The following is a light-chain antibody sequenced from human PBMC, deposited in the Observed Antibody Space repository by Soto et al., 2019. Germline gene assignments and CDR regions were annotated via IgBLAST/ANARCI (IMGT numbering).Light chain of an antibody. V-gene: IGLV1-40*01. Sequence: QSVLTQPPSVSGAPGQRVTISCTGNNSNLGAGYDAHWYQQLPGAAPKLVIFGNRNRPSGVPERFSGSKSGTSASLAIIGLQAEDEADYYCQAYDYSLTAFVFGGGTKVTVL. CDR3: QAYDYSLTAFV. CDR1: NSNLGAGYD. J-gene: IGLJ3*02. CDR2: GNR.